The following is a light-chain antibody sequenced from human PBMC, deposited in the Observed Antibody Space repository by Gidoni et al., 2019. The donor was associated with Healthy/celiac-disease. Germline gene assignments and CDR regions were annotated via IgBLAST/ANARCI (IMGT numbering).Light chain of an antibody. CDR3: CSYAGSSTFVV. J-gene: IGLJ2*01. CDR2: EGN. CDR1: SSDVGSYNL. V-gene: IGLV2-23*03. Sequence: QSALTQPASVSGSPGQSITISCTGTSSDVGSYNLVSWYQQHPGKAPKLMIYEGNKRPSGVSNRFSGSKSGNTASLTIPGLQAEDEADYYCCSYAGSSTFVVFGGGTKLTVL.